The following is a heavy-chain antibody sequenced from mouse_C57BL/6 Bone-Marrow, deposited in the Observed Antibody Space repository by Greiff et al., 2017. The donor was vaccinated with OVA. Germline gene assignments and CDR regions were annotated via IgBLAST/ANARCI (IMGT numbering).Heavy chain of an antibody. J-gene: IGHJ2*01. Sequence: EVQLQQSGPVLVKPGASVQMSCKASGYTFTDYYMNWVKQSHGKSLEWIGVINPYNGGTSYNQKFKGKATLTVDKSSSTAYMELNSLTSEDSAVYYCARGDGYYLAYWGQGTTLTVSS. CDR1: GYTFTDYY. V-gene: IGHV1-19*01. CDR2: INPYNGGT. CDR3: ARGDGYYLAY. D-gene: IGHD2-3*01.